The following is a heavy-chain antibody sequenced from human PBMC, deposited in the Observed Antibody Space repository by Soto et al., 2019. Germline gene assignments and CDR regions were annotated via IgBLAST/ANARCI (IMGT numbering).Heavy chain of an antibody. CDR1: GGSISTRSSY. D-gene: IGHD1-26*01. CDR3: ARQVGTNWFDP. CDR2: IYYSGNT. J-gene: IGHJ5*02. V-gene: IGHV4-39*01. Sequence: PSETLSFTCTVSGGSISTRSSYWGWIRQPPGKGLEWIGSIYYSGNTYYNPSLKSRVTISVDTSKNQFSLKLNSVTAADTAVYYCARQVGTNWFDPWGQGTLVTVSS.